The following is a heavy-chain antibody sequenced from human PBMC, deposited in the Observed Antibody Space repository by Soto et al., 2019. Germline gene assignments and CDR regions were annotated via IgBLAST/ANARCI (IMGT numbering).Heavy chain of an antibody. CDR1: GFIFRTYA. Sequence: GGSLRLSCAASGFIFRTYAMHWVRQAPGEGLEWVAAIWYDGSEKYYADSAKGRFTISRDNSRNTLYLHMNSLRAEDTAMYYCAASRPPDPHGFDSWGQGTPVTVSS. CDR3: AASRPPDPHGFDS. V-gene: IGHV3-33*01. CDR2: IWYDGSEK. J-gene: IGHJ4*02.